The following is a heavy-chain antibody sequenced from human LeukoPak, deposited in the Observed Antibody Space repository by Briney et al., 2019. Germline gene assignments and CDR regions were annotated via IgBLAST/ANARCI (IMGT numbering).Heavy chain of an antibody. V-gene: IGHV3-30-3*01. CDR1: GFTFSSYA. CDR2: ISYDGSNK. J-gene: IGHJ4*02. Sequence: PGGSLRLSCAASGFTFSSYAMHWVRQAPGKGLEWVAVISYDGSNKYYADSVKGRFTISRDNSKNTLYLQMNSLRAEDTAVYYCARRASTYPPGANDYGGQGTLVTVSS. CDR3: ARRASTYPPGANDY. D-gene: IGHD5/OR15-5a*01.